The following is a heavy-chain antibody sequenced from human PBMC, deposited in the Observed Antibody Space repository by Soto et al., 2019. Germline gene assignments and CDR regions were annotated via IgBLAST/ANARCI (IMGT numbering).Heavy chain of an antibody. CDR1: GFTFSSYW. CDR2: IKQDGSEK. V-gene: IGHV3-7*01. Sequence: GGSLRLSCAASGFTFSSYWMSWVRQAPGKGLEWVANIKQDGSEKYYVDSVKGRFTISRDNAKNSLYLQMNSLRAEDTAVYYCARDRSSLDYSSYGTDVWGQGPTVTVSS. CDR3: ARDRSSLDYSSYGTDV. D-gene: IGHD6-6*01. J-gene: IGHJ6*02.